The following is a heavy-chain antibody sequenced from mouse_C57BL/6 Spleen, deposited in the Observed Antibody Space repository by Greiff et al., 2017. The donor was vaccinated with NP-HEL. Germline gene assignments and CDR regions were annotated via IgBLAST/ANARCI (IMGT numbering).Heavy chain of an antibody. D-gene: IGHD1-1*01. CDR2: INYDGSST. Sequence: EVKLVESEGGLVQPGSSMKLSCTASGFTFSDYYMAWVRQVPEKGLEWVANINYDGSSTYYLDSLTSRFIISRNNAKNILYLQMSSLKSEDTATYYCARSYYYGSRDWYFDVWGTGTTVTVSS. V-gene: IGHV5-16*01. J-gene: IGHJ1*03. CDR3: ARSYYYGSRDWYFDV. CDR1: GFTFSDYY.